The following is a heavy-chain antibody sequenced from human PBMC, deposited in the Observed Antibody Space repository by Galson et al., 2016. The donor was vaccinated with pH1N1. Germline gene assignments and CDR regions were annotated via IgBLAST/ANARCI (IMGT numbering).Heavy chain of an antibody. CDR3: AKDRTVDYRQSPPVSES. V-gene: IGHV1-69*05. CDR2: SVPVFGSA. D-gene: IGHD5-12*01. CDR1: GGSLSTYP. J-gene: IGHJ4*02. Sequence: SVKVSCKASGGSLSTYPISWVRQAPGLGLEWMGRSVPVFGSANYSPRFQGRVAISRDESASTVYMELTSLTAEDTGMYYCAKDRTVDYRQSPPVSESWGQGTLVSVSS.